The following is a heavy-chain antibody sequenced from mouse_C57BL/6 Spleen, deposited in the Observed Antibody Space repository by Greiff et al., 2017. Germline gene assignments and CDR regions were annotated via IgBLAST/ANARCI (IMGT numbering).Heavy chain of an antibody. CDR3: ARDEGYYFDY. CDR2: INYDGSST. J-gene: IGHJ2*01. Sequence: EVKLVESEGGLVQPGSSMKLSCTASGFTFSDYYMAWVRQVPEKGLEWVANINYDGSSTYYLDSLKSRFIISRDNAKNILYLQMSSLKSEDTATYYCARDEGYYFDYWGQGTTLTVSS. D-gene: IGHD3-3*01. V-gene: IGHV5-16*01. CDR1: GFTFSDYY.